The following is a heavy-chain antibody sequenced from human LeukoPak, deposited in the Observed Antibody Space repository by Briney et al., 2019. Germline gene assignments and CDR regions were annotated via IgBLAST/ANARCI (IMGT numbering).Heavy chain of an antibody. J-gene: IGHJ5*02. CDR2: IIPIFGTA. CDR1: GGTFSSYA. V-gene: IGHV1-69*06. D-gene: IGHD1-26*01. Sequence: SVKVSCKASGGTFSSYAISWVRQAPGQGLEWMGGIIPIFGTANYAQKFQGRVTMTEDTSTDTAYMELSSLRSEDTAVYYCATEHSGSYANWFDPWGQGTLVTVSS. CDR3: ATEHSGSYANWFDP.